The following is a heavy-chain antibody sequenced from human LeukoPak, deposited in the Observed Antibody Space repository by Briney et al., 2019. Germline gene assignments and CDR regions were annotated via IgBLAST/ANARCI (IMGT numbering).Heavy chain of an antibody. CDR1: GXTFSSYS. D-gene: IGHD4-23*01. Sequence: GGSLRLSWAASGXTFSSYSMNWVRQAPGKGLEWVSSISNGSSYIYYADSVKGRFTISRDNAKNPLFLQMNSLRAEDTAVYYCAVVIPFDYWGQGTLVTVSS. CDR3: AVVIPFDY. J-gene: IGHJ4*02. V-gene: IGHV3-21*01. CDR2: ISNGSSYI.